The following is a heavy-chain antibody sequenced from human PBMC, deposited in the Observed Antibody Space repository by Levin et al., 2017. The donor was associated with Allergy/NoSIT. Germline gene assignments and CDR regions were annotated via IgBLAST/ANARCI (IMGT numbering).Heavy chain of an antibody. CDR1: GYTFTSYG. CDR2: ISAYNGNT. J-gene: IGHJ6*03. D-gene: IGHD2-2*01. Sequence: ASVKVSCKASGYTFTSYGISWVRQAPGQGLEWMGWISAYNGNTNYAQKLQGRVTMTTDTSTSTAYMELRSLRSDDTAVYYCARGYCSSTSCYEEFDYYYYYMDVWGKGTTVTVSS. CDR3: ARGYCSSTSCYEEFDYYYYYMDV. V-gene: IGHV1-18*01.